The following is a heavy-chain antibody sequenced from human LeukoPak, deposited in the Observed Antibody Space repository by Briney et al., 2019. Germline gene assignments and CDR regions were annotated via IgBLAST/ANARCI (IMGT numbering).Heavy chain of an antibody. Sequence: GGSLRLSCAASGFTSSSYAVSWVRQAPGKGLEWVSTTSASGSSTYYADSVQGRFTISRDNSKKTVYLQMNSLRAEDTAVYYCAKGGWNNWFDPWGQGTLVIVSS. J-gene: IGHJ5*02. D-gene: IGHD6-19*01. CDR3: AKGGWNNWFDP. V-gene: IGHV3-23*01. CDR2: TSASGSST. CDR1: GFTSSSYA.